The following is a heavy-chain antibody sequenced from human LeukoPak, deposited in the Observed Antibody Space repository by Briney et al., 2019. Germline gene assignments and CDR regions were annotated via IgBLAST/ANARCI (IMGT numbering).Heavy chain of an antibody. J-gene: IGHJ4*02. CDR1: GFTFSSYA. V-gene: IGHV3-23*01. CDR3: AKFRASGQPSWGPFDY. CDR2: VSGSGGTT. D-gene: IGHD6-19*01. Sequence: PGGSLRLSCAASGFTFSSYAMSWVRLAPGTGLEWVSAVSGSGGTTYYTDSVKGRFTISRDNSKNTLYLQMNSLRAEDTAVYYCAKFRASGQPSWGPFDYWGQGTLVTVSS.